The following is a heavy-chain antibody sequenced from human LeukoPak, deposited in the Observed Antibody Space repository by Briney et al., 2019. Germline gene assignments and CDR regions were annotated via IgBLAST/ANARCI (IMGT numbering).Heavy chain of an antibody. D-gene: IGHD1-26*01. Sequence: PGGALRLSCAASGFTFSSYSMNWVRQAPGKGLEWISYITTSGGAKNYADSVKCRFTISRDNSKNTLFLQMNSLRAEDTAIYYCAKYGPQDSGSSHFDYWGQGALVTVSS. CDR1: GFTFSSYS. J-gene: IGHJ4*02. CDR2: ITTSGGAK. CDR3: AKYGPQDSGSSHFDY. V-gene: IGHV3-48*01.